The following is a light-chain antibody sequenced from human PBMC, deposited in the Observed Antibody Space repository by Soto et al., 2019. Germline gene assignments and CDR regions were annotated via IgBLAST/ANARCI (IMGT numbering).Light chain of an antibody. Sequence: ELVLMQSPGILSLSPGDRATLSCRASQSLRRTYIAWYQQKLGQAPRVVIYGASNRATGIPDRFSGSGSGTDFSLTISRLEPEDFAVYYCHQYDNAPQTFGQGTKVDIK. J-gene: IGKJ2*01. CDR1: QSLRRTY. CDR2: GAS. V-gene: IGKV3-20*01. CDR3: HQYDNAPQT.